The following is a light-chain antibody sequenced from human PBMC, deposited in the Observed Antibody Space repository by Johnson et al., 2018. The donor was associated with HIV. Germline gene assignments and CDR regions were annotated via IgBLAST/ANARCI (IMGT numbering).Light chain of an antibody. CDR3: GTWDSSLSVSYV. V-gene: IGLV1-51*01. Sequence: QSVLTQPPSVSAAPGQKVTISCSGSSSNIGNNYVSWYQQLPGTAPKLRIYDNNKRPSGIPDRFSGSKSGTSATLGITGLQTGDEADYYCGTWDSSLSVSYVFGTGTKVTVL. CDR1: SSNIGNNY. CDR2: DNN. J-gene: IGLJ1*01.